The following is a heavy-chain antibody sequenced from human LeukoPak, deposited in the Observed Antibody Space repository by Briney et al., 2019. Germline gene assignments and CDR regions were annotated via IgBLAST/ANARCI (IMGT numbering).Heavy chain of an antibody. CDR2: VDPTSGDT. CDR3: ARDLVGGIWSAAF. D-gene: IGHD3-3*01. Sequence: GASVKVSCKAPGYTFTGYYVHWVRQAPGQGLEWMGRVDPTSGDTIYGQRFQDRVTMTRDTSISAAYMELSSLKSDDTAIYYCARDLVGGIWSAAFWGHGTLVTVSS. V-gene: IGHV1-2*06. CDR1: GYTFTGYY. J-gene: IGHJ4*01.